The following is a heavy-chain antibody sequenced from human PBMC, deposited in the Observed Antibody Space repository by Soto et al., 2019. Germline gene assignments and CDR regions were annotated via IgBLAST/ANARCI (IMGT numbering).Heavy chain of an antibody. Sequence: QVQLQESGPGRVKPSQTLSLTCTVSGDSISSGDYFWTWIRQPTGMDLEWLGYIYYSGNAYYSPSLKSRLTISIDTSKNQFSLKLSSVTAADTALYYCARGSAFTTVGGTFFDSWGQGSLVTVSS. J-gene: IGHJ4*02. CDR2: IYYSGNA. CDR3: ARGSAFTTVGGTFFDS. CDR1: GDSISSGDYF. D-gene: IGHD4-17*01. V-gene: IGHV4-30-4*01.